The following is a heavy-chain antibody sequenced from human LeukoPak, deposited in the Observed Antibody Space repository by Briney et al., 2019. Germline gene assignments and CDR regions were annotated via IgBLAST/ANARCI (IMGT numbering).Heavy chain of an antibody. CDR2: IRSKAYGGAT. D-gene: IGHD3-22*01. CDR3: TRDYYYDTSGYRY. J-gene: IGHJ4*02. CDR1: GFPFGDYA. Sequence: GGSLRLSCTASGFPFGDYAMSWVSQAPGKGLEWIGFIRSKAYGGATQYAASVKGRFTISRDDSKYIAYLQMSSLKTEDTAVYFCTRDYYYDTSGYRYWGQGTLVTVSS. V-gene: IGHV3-49*04.